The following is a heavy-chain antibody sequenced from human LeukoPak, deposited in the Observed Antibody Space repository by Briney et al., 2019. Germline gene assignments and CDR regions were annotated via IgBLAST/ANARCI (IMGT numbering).Heavy chain of an antibody. CDR3: ARESSTYDPPAFDI. V-gene: IGHV3-48*03. D-gene: IGHD5-12*01. Sequence: GGSLRLSCAASGFTFSSYEMNWVRQAPGKGLEWVSYISSSGSTIYYADSVKGRFTISRDNAKNSLYLQMNSLRAEDTAVYYCARESSTYDPPAFDIWGQGTMVTVSS. J-gene: IGHJ3*02. CDR2: ISSSGSTI. CDR1: GFTFSSYE.